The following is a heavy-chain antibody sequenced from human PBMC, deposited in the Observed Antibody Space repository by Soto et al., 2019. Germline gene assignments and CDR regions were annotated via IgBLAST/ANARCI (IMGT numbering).Heavy chain of an antibody. CDR2: INPNNIGAT. V-gene: IGHV1-2*02. J-gene: IGHJ4*02. Sequence: ASVKVSCKTSGYTFSGHFMHWVRQAPGQRLEWMGWINPNNIGATNDAQMFQGRVTITRDTSINTVYMELSTLRSDDTAVYYCARRGFCNTTTGGAFDHWGQGTLVTVSS. D-gene: IGHD2-15*01. CDR1: GYTFSGHF. CDR3: ARRGFCNTTTGGAFDH.